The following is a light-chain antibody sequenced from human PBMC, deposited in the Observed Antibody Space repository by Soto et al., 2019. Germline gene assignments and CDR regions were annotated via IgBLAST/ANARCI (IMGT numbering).Light chain of an antibody. CDR1: QGIYNY. Sequence: DIQMTQSPSSLSASVGDRVTITCRASQGIYNYLAWYQQKPGKAPKLLIYAASTLEAGVPSRFSGSGSGTDFTLPSSSLQPEDVATYYCHKYDSALLTFGQGTRLEIK. J-gene: IGKJ5*01. V-gene: IGKV1-27*01. CDR3: HKYDSALLT. CDR2: AAS.